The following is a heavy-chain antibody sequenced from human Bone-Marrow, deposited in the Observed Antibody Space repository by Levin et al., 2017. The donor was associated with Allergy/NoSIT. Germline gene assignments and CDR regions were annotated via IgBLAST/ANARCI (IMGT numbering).Heavy chain of an antibody. J-gene: IGHJ4*02. V-gene: IGHV3-23*01. CDR3: AILHFWSGYFRPGGGSFDY. CDR1: GFTFSNYA. CDR2: ISESGANI. D-gene: IGHD3-3*02. Sequence: PGGSLRLSCAASGFTFSNYAVSWVRQAPGKGLECVSTISESGANIYYADAVKGRFSISRDNPKSTVHLQMNILRAEDTALYCCAILHFWSGYFRPGGGSFDYWGQGTQVTVSS.